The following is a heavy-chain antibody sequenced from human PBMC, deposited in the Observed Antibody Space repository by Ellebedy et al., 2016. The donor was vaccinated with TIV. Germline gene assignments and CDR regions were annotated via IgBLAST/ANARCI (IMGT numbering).Heavy chain of an antibody. J-gene: IGHJ5*02. V-gene: IGHV1-2*02. CDR2: INPVTGGT. CDR1: GYSFTANY. Sequence: ASVKVSXKASGYSFTANYINWLRQPPGQGLEWIGWINPVTGGTNYAQKFRGRVTMTRDTSISTAYMELTSLISDDSAVYYCARGTKSSSCSWGQGTLVAVSS. D-gene: IGHD6-6*01. CDR3: ARGTKSSSCS.